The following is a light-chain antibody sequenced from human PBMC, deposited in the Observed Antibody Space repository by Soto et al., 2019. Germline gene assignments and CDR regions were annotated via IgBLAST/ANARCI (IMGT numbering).Light chain of an antibody. Sequence: EIVLTQSPATLSLSPGERATLSCRASQSVSSYLAWYQQKSGQAPRLLIYDASNRATGIPARFGGRGSGTDFTLGIRTLEPEELAVSYCQAGSNWPPAFGGGTKVEIK. V-gene: IGKV3-11*01. CDR3: QAGSNWPPA. CDR2: DAS. J-gene: IGKJ4*01. CDR1: QSVSSY.